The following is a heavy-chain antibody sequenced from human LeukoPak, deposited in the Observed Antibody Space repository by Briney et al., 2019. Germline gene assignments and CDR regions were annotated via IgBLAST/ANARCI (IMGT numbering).Heavy chain of an antibody. CDR2: IKQDGSEK. CDR1: GFTFGDTW. Sequence: GGSLRLSCAASGFTFGDTWMNWVRQVPGQGLEWVANIKQDGSEKFYVASVKGRFTISRDNSKNTLYLQMNSLRAEDTAVYYCARDTVDTADYWGQGTLVTVSS. D-gene: IGHD5-18*01. J-gene: IGHJ4*02. V-gene: IGHV3-7*01. CDR3: ARDTVDTADY.